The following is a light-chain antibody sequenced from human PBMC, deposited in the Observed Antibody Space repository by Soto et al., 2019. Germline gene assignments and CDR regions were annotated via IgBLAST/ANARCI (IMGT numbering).Light chain of an antibody. CDR2: GAS. CDR3: HQRSNWPPLT. Sequence: EIVMTQSPATLSVSPGERATLSCRASQSVSSNLAWYQQKPGQAPRLLIYGASTRATGIPDRFIGSGSRTDFTLTISSLEPEDFAIYYCHQRSNWPPLTFGGGTKVDIK. V-gene: IGKV3-15*01. CDR1: QSVSSN. J-gene: IGKJ4*01.